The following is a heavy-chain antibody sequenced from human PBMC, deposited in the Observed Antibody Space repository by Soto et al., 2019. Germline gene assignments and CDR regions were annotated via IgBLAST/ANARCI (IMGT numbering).Heavy chain of an antibody. Sequence: GASVKVSCKASGYTFTSYYMHWVRQAPGQGLEWMGIINPSGGSTSYAQKFQGRVTMTRDTSTSTVYMELSSLRSEDTAVYYCARDLFDTAMPTDYYYGMDVWGQGTTVTVS. J-gene: IGHJ6*02. CDR2: INPSGGST. D-gene: IGHD5-18*01. CDR1: GYTFTSYY. CDR3: ARDLFDTAMPTDYYYGMDV. V-gene: IGHV1-46*01.